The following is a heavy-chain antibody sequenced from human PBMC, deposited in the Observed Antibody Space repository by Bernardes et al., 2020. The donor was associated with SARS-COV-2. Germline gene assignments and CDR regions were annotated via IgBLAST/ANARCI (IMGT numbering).Heavy chain of an antibody. D-gene: IGHD3-22*01. CDR3: ARGPVHDSSGYYEYYYYGMDV. CDR1: GFTFSSSA. Sequence: VESLFLSCAASGFTFSSSAMHWVRQAPGPGLEWVAVISYDGSNKYYADSVKGRFTISRDNSKNTLYLQMNSLRAEDTAVYYCARGPVHDSSGYYEYYYYGMDVWGQGTTVTVSS. V-gene: IGHV3-30-3*01. CDR2: ISYDGSNK. J-gene: IGHJ6*02.